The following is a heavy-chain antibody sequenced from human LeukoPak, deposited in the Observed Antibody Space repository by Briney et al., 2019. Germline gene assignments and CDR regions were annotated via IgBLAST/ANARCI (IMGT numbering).Heavy chain of an antibody. CDR2: IYSGGST. J-gene: IGHJ4*02. D-gene: IGHD3-22*01. CDR3: ARATYYYDSSFHD. V-gene: IGHV3-53*01. CDR1: GFTVSSNY. Sequence: GGSLRLSCAASGFTVSSNYMSWVRQAPGKGLEWVSVIYSGGSTYYADSAKGRFTISRDDSKNTLYLQMNSLRAEDTVVYYCARATYYYDSSFHDWGQGTLVTVSS.